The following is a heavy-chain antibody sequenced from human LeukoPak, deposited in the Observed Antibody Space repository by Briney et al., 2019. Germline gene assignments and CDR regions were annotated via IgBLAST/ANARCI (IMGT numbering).Heavy chain of an antibody. CDR2: ISAYNGNT. CDR1: GYTFTSYD. Sequence: ASVKVSCKASGYTFTSYDINWVRQATGQGLEWMGWISAYNGNTNYAQKLQGRVTMTTDTSTSTAYMELRSLRSDDTAVYYCARSVRGYCSSTSCYRSWFDPWGQGTLVTVSS. D-gene: IGHD2-2*02. CDR3: ARSVRGYCSSTSCYRSWFDP. J-gene: IGHJ5*02. V-gene: IGHV1-18*01.